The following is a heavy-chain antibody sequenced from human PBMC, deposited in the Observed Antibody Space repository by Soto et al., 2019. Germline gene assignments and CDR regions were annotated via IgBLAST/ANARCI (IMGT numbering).Heavy chain of an antibody. V-gene: IGHV1-69*08. CDR3: ARERKLLWFGPCGMDV. J-gene: IGHJ6*02. D-gene: IGHD3-10*01. CDR2: IIPILGIA. Sequence: QVQLVQSGAEVKKPGSSVKVSCKASGGTFSSYTISWVRQAPGQGLEWMGRIIPILGIANYAQKFQGRVTITAGKSTSTAYMEVRSLRSEDTAVYYCARERKLLWFGPCGMDVWGQGTTVTVSS. CDR1: GGTFSSYT.